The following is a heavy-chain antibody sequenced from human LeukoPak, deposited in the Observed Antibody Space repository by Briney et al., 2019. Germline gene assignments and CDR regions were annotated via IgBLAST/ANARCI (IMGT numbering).Heavy chain of an antibody. CDR1: GFTFSSYS. Sequence: PGGSLRLSCAASGFTFSSYSMNWVRQAPGKGLEWVSAISGSGGSTYYADSVKGRFTISRDNSKNTLYLQMNSLRAEDTAVYYCAKLMDSSSWRDYWGQGTLVTVSS. CDR3: AKLMDSSSWRDY. V-gene: IGHV3-23*01. D-gene: IGHD6-13*01. J-gene: IGHJ4*02. CDR2: ISGSGGST.